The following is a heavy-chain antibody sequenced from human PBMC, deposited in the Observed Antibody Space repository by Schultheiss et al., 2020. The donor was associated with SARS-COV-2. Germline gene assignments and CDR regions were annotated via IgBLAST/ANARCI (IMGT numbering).Heavy chain of an antibody. V-gene: IGHV4-61*02. CDR1: GGSFSSDDYY. J-gene: IGHJ6*02. Sequence: SQTLSLTCTVSGGSFSSDDYYWTWIRQPAGKGLEWIGRIYASGSTTYNPSLKSRVTISVDTSKNQFSLKLSSVTAADTAVYYCARGRGSYGMDVWGQGTTVTVSS. CDR2: IYASGST. D-gene: IGHD5-12*01. CDR3: ARGRGSYGMDV.